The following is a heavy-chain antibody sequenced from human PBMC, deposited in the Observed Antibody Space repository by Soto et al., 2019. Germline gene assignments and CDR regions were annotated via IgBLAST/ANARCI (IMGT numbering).Heavy chain of an antibody. V-gene: IGHV3-23*01. D-gene: IGHD3-22*01. CDR3: AKDMYYDSSGTCDY. J-gene: IGHJ4*02. CDR1: GFTFSSYA. Sequence: GGSLRLSCAASGFTFSSYAMSWVRQAPGKGLEWVSAISGSGGSTYYADSVKGRFTISRDNSKNTLYLQMNSLRAEDTAVYYCAKDMYYDSSGTCDYWGQGTLVTVSS. CDR2: ISGSGGST.